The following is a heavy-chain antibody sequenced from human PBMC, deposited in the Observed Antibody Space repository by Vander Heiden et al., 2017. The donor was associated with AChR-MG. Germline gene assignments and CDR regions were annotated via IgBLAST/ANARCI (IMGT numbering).Heavy chain of an antibody. D-gene: IGHD3-16*01. V-gene: IGHV3-9*01. CDR2: ISWNGDRI. Sequence: EMQLVESGGGLVQPGRSLRLSCAGSGFTFEDYAMHWVRQVSGMGLEWVSSISWNGDRIGYADSVKGRFTISRDNAKNSIFLQMNSLRAEDAALYYCTKSNGAWPKGEFYYMDVWGKGTTVTVSS. CDR3: TKSNGAWPKGEFYYMDV. J-gene: IGHJ6*03. CDR1: GFTFEDYA.